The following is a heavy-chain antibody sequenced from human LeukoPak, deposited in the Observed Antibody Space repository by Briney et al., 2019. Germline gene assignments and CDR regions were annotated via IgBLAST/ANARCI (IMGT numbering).Heavy chain of an antibody. CDR1: GYTFTSYY. D-gene: IGHD1-26*01. CDR2: INPNSGGT. V-gene: IGHV1-2*06. CDR3: ARGELLFHY. J-gene: IGHJ4*02. Sequence: ASVKVSCKASGYTFTSYYMHWVRQAPGQGLEWMGRINPNSGGTNYAQKFQGRVTLTRDTSISTVYMELSSLRSDDTAVYYCARGELLFHYWGQGTLVTVSS.